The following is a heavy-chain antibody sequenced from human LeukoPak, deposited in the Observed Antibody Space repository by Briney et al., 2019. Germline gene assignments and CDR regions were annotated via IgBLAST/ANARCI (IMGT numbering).Heavy chain of an antibody. CDR2: ISGSGGST. D-gene: IGHD6-19*01. J-gene: IGHJ4*02. V-gene: IGHV3-23*01. Sequence: GGSLRLSCAASGFTFSSYAMSWVGQAQGKGLEWVSAISGSGGSTYYADSVKGRFTISRDNSKNTLYLQMNSLRAEDTAVYYCAKDRRSSGWFNWGQGTLVTVSS. CDR3: AKDRRSSGWFN. CDR1: GFTFSSYA.